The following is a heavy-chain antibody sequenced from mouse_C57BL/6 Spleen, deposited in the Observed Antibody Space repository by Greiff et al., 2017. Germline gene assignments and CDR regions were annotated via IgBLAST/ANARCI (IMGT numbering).Heavy chain of an antibody. CDR2: INPNNGGT. J-gene: IGHJ1*03. D-gene: IGHD1-1*01. CDR1: GYTFTDYN. V-gene: IGHV1-22*01. Sequence: EVKVVESGPELVKPGASVKMSCKASGYTFTDYNMHWVKQSHGKSLAWIGYINPNNGGTSYNQKFKGKATLTVNKSSSTAYMELRSLTSEDSAAYYCARRGYYGSSYDWYFDVWGTGTTVTVSS. CDR3: ARRGYYGSSYDWYFDV.